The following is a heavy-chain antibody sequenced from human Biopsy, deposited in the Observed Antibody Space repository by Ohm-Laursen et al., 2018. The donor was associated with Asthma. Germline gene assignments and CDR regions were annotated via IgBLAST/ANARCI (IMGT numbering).Heavy chain of an antibody. CDR1: GYTFNSAG. CDR3: ARAVDYSHYYGIDV. V-gene: IGHV1-18*01. D-gene: IGHD3-10*01. Sequence: ASVQVSCKTSGYTFNSAGITWVRQAPGQGLEWMGWISVYNGNTKVAQKLQDRVTMITDTSTSTAYMELRSLRSDNPSVYFCARAVDYSHYYGIDVWGQGTTVTVS. J-gene: IGHJ6*02. CDR2: ISVYNGNT.